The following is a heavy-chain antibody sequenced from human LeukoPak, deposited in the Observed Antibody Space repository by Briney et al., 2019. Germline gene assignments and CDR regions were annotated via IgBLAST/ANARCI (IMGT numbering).Heavy chain of an antibody. V-gene: IGHV4-4*07. CDR3: ARYSGIYGHDY. CDR1: GVTFTSFY. J-gene: IGHJ4*02. CDR2: FFSSGNT. Sequence: SETLSLTCTASGVTFTSFYWSWIRQPAGKGLEWIGRFFSSGNTNYNPSFKSRATISAEKSNNQFSLKLTLGTAADTAVYYCARYSGIYGHDYWGQGTLVSVSS. D-gene: IGHD3-10*01.